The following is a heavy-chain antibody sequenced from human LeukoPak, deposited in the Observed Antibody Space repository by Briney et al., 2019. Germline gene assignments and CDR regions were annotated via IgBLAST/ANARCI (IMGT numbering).Heavy chain of an antibody. Sequence: GSLRLSCAASGFTFSNAWMSWVRQAPGKGLEWVGRIKSKTDGGTTDYAAPVKGRFTISRDDSKNTLYLQMNSLKTEDTAVYHCTTGLLAHYYYYGMDVWGKGTTVTVSS. CDR3: TTGLLAHYYYYGMDV. D-gene: IGHD2-21*02. CDR2: IKSKTDGGTT. CDR1: GFTFSNAW. J-gene: IGHJ6*04. V-gene: IGHV3-15*01.